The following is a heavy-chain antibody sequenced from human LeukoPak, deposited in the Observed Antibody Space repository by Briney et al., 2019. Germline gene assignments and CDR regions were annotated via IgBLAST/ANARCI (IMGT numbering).Heavy chain of an antibody. V-gene: IGHV3-23*01. CDR3: ASSTYYDFWSGSPHAFDI. Sequence: GGSLRLSCAASGFTFSSYAMSWVRQAPGKGLEWVSAISGSGDGTYYADSVKGRFTISRDNSKNTLYLQMNSLRAEDTAVYYCASSTYYDFWSGSPHAFDIWGQGTMVTVSS. CDR1: GFTFSSYA. D-gene: IGHD3-3*01. CDR2: ISGSGDGT. J-gene: IGHJ3*02.